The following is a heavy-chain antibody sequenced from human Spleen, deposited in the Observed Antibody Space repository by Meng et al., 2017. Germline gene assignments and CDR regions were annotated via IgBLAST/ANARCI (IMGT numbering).Heavy chain of an antibody. CDR1: GYTFTSYARYG. CDR3: ARGTPGRSYSDY. J-gene: IGHJ4*02. V-gene: IGHV1-18*01. D-gene: IGHD3-10*01. CDR2: LGAHDGDT. Sequence: QVQLVQSGAEVKKPGASVKVSCKASGYTFTSYARYGISWVRQAPGQGLEWMAWLGAHDGDTSHAPKFQGRVTVSADRPTATAYMELRSLRSDDTAVYYCARGTPGRSYSDYWGQGTLVTVSS.